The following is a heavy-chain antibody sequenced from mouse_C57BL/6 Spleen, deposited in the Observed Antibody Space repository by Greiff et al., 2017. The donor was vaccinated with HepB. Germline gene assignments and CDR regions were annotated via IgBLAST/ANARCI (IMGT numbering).Heavy chain of an antibody. D-gene: IGHD2-3*01. CDR1: GFTFSDAW. CDR2: IRNKANNHAT. CDR3: TRIYDGYYDYYAMDY. Sequence: EVKLVESGGGLVQPGGSMKLSCAASGFTFSDAWMDWVRQSPEKGLEWVAEIRNKANNHATYYAESVKGRFTISRDDSKSSVYLQMNSLRAEDTGIYYCTRIYDGYYDYYAMDYWGQGTSVTVSS. V-gene: IGHV6-6*01. J-gene: IGHJ4*01.